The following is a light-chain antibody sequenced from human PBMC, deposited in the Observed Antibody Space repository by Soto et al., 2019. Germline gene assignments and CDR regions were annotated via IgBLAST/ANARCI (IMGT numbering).Light chain of an antibody. CDR3: QQYDSTPYT. Sequence: EIVLPQSPGTLSLSPGERATLSCRASQSVSGSSLAWYQQKPGQTPRLLIYDTSNRATGIPDRFTGSGSETDFTLTIRRLEPEDFAVYYCQQYDSTPYTFGQGTKLEIK. J-gene: IGKJ2*01. V-gene: IGKV3-20*01. CDR1: QSVSGSS. CDR2: DTS.